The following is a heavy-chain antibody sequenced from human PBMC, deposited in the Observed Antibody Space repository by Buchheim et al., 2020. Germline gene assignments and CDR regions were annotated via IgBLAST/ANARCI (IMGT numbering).Heavy chain of an antibody. D-gene: IGHD3-3*01. CDR3: ARDYRITIFGVVPINYYYYGMDV. CDR1: GGSISSGGYY. V-gene: IGHV4-31*03. Sequence: QVQLQESGPGLVKPSQTPSLTCTVSGGSISSGGYYWSWIRQHPGKGLEWIGYIYYSGSTYYNPSLKSRVTISVDTSKNQFSLKLSSVTAADTAVYYCARDYRITIFGVVPINYYYYGMDVWGQGTT. CDR2: IYYSGST. J-gene: IGHJ6*02.